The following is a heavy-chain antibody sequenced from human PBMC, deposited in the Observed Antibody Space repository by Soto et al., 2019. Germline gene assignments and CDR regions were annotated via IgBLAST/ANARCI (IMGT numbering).Heavy chain of an antibody. D-gene: IGHD2-15*01. V-gene: IGHV4-4*02. CDR3: ARWEDTIAATAAFDI. Sequence: QVQLQESGPGLVKPSGTLSLTCAVSGGSISSSNWWSWVRQPPGKGLEWIGEIYHSGSTNYNPSLKSRVTLSVDKSKNQFSLKLSSVTAADTAVYYCARWEDTIAATAAFDIWGQGTMVTVSS. J-gene: IGHJ3*02. CDR1: GGSISSSNW. CDR2: IYHSGST.